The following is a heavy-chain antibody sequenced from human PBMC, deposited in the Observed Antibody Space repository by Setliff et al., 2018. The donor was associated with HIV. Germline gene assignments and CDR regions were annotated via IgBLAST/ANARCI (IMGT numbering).Heavy chain of an antibody. J-gene: IGHJ5*02. CDR2: IYTSGST. V-gene: IGHV4-61*10. Sequence: LSLTCSVSGVSISSSNYFWTWIRQPAGKGLEWIGHIYTSGSTNYNPSLKYNPSLKSRATISIDTSKKQFSLKLSSVTAADTAVYYCARRKVGAHTGGWFDPWGQGTLVTVSS. CDR3: ARRKVGAHTGGWFDP. D-gene: IGHD1-26*01. CDR1: GVSISSSNYF.